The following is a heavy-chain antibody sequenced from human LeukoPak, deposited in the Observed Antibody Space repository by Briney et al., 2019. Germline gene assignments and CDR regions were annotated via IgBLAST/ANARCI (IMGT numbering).Heavy chain of an antibody. CDR3: AREAQGIAVADDTFDY. J-gene: IGHJ4*02. CDR2: IKQDGGEK. CDR1: GFTFSSYW. V-gene: IGHV3-7*01. Sequence: GGSLRLSCAASGFTFSSYWMSWVRQAPGKGLEWVANIKQDGGEKYYVDSVKGRFTISRDNAKNSLYLQMNSLRAEDTAVYYCAREAQGIAVADDTFDYWGQGTLVTVSS. D-gene: IGHD6-19*01.